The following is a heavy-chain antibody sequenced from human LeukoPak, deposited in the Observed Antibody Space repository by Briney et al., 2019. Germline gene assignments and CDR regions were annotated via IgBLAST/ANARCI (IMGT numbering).Heavy chain of an antibody. CDR1: GGSFSGYY. CDR3: ARGRSWFDP. Sequence: MTSETLSLTCAVYGGSFSGYYWSWIRQPPGKGLEWIGEINHSGSTNYNPSLKSRVTISVDTSKNQFSLKLSSVTAADTAVYYCARGRSWFDPWGQGTLVTVSS. J-gene: IGHJ5*02. CDR2: INHSGST. V-gene: IGHV4-34*01.